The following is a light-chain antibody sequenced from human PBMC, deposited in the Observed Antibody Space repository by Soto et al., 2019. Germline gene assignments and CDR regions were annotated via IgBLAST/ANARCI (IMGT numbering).Light chain of an antibody. V-gene: IGKV1-5*03. CDR2: KAS. CDR3: QQYDSYPWT. J-gene: IGKJ1*01. Sequence: DIQMTQSPSTLSASGGDRVIITCRASQSISNWLAWYQQKPGKAPRLLIYKASRLENGGPSRCSGSGSGTEFTLTISSLQPYDFASYYCQQYDSYPWTFGQGTKVEIK. CDR1: QSISNW.